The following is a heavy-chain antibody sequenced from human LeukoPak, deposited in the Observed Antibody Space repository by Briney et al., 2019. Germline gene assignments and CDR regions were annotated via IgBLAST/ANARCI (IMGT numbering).Heavy chain of an antibody. CDR2: ITPVLGTP. CDR3: AGDPGAGWFDP. Sequence: ASVKVSCKASGGTFSSSGISWVRQAPGQGLEWVGGITPVLGTPLYAQKFQGSVTITADESSTTTYLELTSLTSEHTAVYYCAGDPGAGWFDPWGQGTLVTVSS. V-gene: IGHV1-69*13. J-gene: IGHJ5*02. D-gene: IGHD7-27*01. CDR1: GGTFSSSG.